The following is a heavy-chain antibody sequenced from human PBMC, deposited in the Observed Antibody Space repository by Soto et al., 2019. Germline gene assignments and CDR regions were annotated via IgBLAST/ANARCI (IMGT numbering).Heavy chain of an antibody. V-gene: IGHV1-69*13. D-gene: IGHD6-6*01. J-gene: IGHJ6*02. CDR1: GGTFSSYA. CDR2: IIPIFGTA. CDR3: ARGRWIAARFAYYYGMDV. Sequence: GASVKVSCKASGGTFSSYAISWVRQAPGQALEWMGGIIPIFGTANYAQKFQGRVTITADESTSTAYMELSSLRSEDTAVYYCARGRWIAARFAYYYGMDVWGQGTTVTVSS.